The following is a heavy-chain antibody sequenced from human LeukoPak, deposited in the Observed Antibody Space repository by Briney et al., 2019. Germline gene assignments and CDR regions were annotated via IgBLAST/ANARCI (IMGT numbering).Heavy chain of an antibody. D-gene: IGHD3-10*01. V-gene: IGHV4-59*01. CDR2: VYYSGST. Sequence: SETLSLTCTVSGGSISPYYWSWIRQPPGRGLEWIGYVYYSGSTNYNPSLKSRVTISVDTSKSQFSLELTSVTAADTAVYYCARGGGSGRGNWFDPWGQGSLVIVSS. CDR3: ARGGGSGRGNWFDP. CDR1: GGSISPYY. J-gene: IGHJ5*02.